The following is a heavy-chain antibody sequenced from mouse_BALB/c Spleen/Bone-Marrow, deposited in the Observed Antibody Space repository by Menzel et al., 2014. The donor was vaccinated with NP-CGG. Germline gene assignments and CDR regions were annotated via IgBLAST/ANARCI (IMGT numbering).Heavy chain of an antibody. J-gene: IGHJ2*02. CDR3: ASDVYGYYLDY. Sequence: VQLQQPGAALVKRGASVKLSCTASGFNIKDTYMDWVKQRPEQGLEWIGRIDPANVNTKYDPKFQGKATITADASSNTAYLQLSSLTSEDTAVYYCASDVYGYYLDYWGQGTSLTVSS. V-gene: IGHV14-3*02. CDR2: IDPANVNT. D-gene: IGHD2-3*01. CDR1: GFNIKDTY.